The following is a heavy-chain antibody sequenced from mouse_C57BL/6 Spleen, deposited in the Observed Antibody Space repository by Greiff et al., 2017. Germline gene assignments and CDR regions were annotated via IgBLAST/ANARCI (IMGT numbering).Heavy chain of an antibody. V-gene: IGHV1-52*01. CDR1: GYTFTSYW. D-gene: IGHD2-2*01. CDR3: ERDDGYDHGVYFDY. CDR2: IDPSDSET. Sequence: VQLQQPGAELVRPGSSVKLSCKASGYTFTSYWMHWVKQRPIQGLEWIGNIDPSDSETHYNQKFKDKATLTVDKSSSTAYMQLSSLTSEDSAVYYWERDDGYDHGVYFDYWGQGTTLTVSS. J-gene: IGHJ2*01.